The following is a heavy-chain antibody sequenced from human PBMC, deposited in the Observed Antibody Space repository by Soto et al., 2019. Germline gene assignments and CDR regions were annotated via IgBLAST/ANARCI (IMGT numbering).Heavy chain of an antibody. V-gene: IGHV4-59*01. Sequence: SETLSLTCTVSGGSISSYYWSWIRQPPGKGLEWIGYIYYSGSTNYNPSLKSRVTISVDTSKNQFSLKLSSVTAADTAVYYCARRGIAAAADPNWFDPWGQGTLVTAPQ. J-gene: IGHJ5*02. D-gene: IGHD6-13*01. CDR3: ARRGIAAAADPNWFDP. CDR2: IYYSGST. CDR1: GGSISSYY.